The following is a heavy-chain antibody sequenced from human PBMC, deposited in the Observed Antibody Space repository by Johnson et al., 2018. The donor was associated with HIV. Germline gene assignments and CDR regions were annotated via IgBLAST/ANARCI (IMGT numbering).Heavy chain of an antibody. V-gene: IGHV3-64*01. Sequence: VQLVESGGGLVQPGGSLRLSCAASGFTFSSYTLHWVRQAPGKGLEYVSAISSNGGSTYYANSVKGRFTISRDNSNKTVYLQMNSLGPEDTAVYYCAKPPSMGADAFDIWGQGTMVTVSS. D-gene: IGHD3-16*01. CDR1: GFTFSSYT. J-gene: IGHJ3*02. CDR3: AKPPSMGADAFDI. CDR2: ISSNGGST.